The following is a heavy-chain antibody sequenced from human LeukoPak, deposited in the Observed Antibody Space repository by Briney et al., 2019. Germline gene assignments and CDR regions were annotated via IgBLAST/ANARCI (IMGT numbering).Heavy chain of an antibody. J-gene: IGHJ6*02. V-gene: IGHV3-30-3*01. CDR3: AINYGGLHGPHTDYYYGMDV. D-gene: IGHD4-23*01. CDR2: ISYDGSNK. Sequence: PGGSLRLSCAASGFTFSSYAMHWVRQAPGKGLEWVAVISYDGSNKYYADSVKGRFTISRDNSKNTLYLQMNSLRAEDTAVYYCAINYGGLHGPHTDYYYGMDVWGQGTTVTVSS. CDR1: GFTFSSYA.